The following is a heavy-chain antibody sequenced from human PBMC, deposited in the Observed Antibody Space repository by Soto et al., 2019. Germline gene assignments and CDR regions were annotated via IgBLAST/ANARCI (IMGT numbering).Heavy chain of an antibody. D-gene: IGHD3-3*01. Sequence: QVQLQESGPGLVKTSETLSLTCTVSGGSVSSGSYYWTWIRQPPGKGLEFIGYIYYSGSTNYNPSLKSRVTTSLDTSNNQFSLRLSSVTAADTAVYYCARDTIIGVVHSLHVWGKGTTVTVS. V-gene: IGHV4-61*01. CDR1: GGSVSSGSYY. J-gene: IGHJ6*03. CDR2: IYYSGST. CDR3: ARDTIIGVVHSLHV.